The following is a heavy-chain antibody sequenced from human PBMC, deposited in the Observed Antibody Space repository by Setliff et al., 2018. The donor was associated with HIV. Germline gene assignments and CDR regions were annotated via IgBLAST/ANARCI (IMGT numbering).Heavy chain of an antibody. Sequence: SETLSLTCTVSGGSISSVSHFWIWIRQPAGKGLEWIGRINTSGRINYNPSLESRVSMSVDTSKNQFSLKLNSVTAADTAVYYCARAVHYDILTGYYLEGYFDYWGQGTLVTVS. CDR2: INTSGRI. CDR3: ARAVHYDILTGYYLEGYFDY. J-gene: IGHJ4*02. D-gene: IGHD3-9*01. V-gene: IGHV4-61*02. CDR1: GGSISSVSHF.